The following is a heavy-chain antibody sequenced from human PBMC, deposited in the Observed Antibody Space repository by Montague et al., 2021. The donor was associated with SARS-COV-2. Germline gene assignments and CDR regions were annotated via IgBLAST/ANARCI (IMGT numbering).Heavy chain of an antibody. CDR2: VYYGTT. J-gene: IGHJ4*02. CDR3: ARLGAMAIIPPVH. D-gene: IGHD5-24*01. CDR1: GDSLHRSAYY. Sequence: SETLSLTCTVSGDSLHRSAYYWGWFRRPPGKGLEWVASVYYGTTTYNRSLKSGVIISVDTSTNQFSLGLYSVAAADTAVYFCARLGAMAIIPPVHWGQGTRVTVSS. V-gene: IGHV4-39*01.